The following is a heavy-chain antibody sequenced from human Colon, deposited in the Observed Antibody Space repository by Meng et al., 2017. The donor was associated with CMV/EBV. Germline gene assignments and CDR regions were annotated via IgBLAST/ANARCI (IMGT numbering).Heavy chain of an antibody. CDR3: ARSITIAAAPDY. CDR2: INPNNGGT. V-gene: IGHV1-2*02. D-gene: IGHD6-13*01. CDR1: GYTFTDYY. Sequence: ASVKVSCKASGYTFTDYYIHWVRQAPGQGLEWMGWINPNNGGTNYAQKFQGRVTMTRDTSITTAYMELSRLRSDDAAVFYCARSITIAAAPDYWGRGTLVTAPQ. J-gene: IGHJ4*02.